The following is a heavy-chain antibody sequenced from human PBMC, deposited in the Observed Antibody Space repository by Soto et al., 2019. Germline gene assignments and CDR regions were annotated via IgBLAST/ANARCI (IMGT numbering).Heavy chain of an antibody. V-gene: IGHV4-30-4*01. J-gene: IGHJ6*02. CDR2: IYYSGST. Sequence: SETLSLTCTVSGGSISSGDYYWSWIRQPPGKGLEWIGCIYYSGSTYYNPSLKSRVTISVDTSKNQFSLKLSSVTAADTAVYYCFRGYCSGGSCYPRGGMDVWGQGTTVTVSS. CDR1: GGSISSGDYY. CDR3: FRGYCSGGSCYPRGGMDV. D-gene: IGHD2-15*01.